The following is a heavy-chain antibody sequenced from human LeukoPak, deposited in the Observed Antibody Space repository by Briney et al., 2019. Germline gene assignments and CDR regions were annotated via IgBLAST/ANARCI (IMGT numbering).Heavy chain of an antibody. Sequence: GGSLRLSCAASGFNLSSYGMHWVRQAPGEGLEWVGVIWYDGTKQYYADSVKGRFTISRDNSKNTLYLQMNSLRAEDTAVYYCAKGYCSGGSCYPSWFDYWGQGTLVTVSS. V-gene: IGHV3-33*06. CDR1: GFNLSSYG. CDR2: IWYDGTKQ. D-gene: IGHD2-15*01. J-gene: IGHJ4*02. CDR3: AKGYCSGGSCYPSWFDY.